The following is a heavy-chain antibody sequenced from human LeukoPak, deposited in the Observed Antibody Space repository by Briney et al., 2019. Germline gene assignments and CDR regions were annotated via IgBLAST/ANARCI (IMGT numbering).Heavy chain of an antibody. CDR1: GFIVSDYY. CDR3: ARDLTVGAILFDS. V-gene: IGHV3-11*06. J-gene: IGHJ4*02. Sequence: GGSLRLSCVASGFIVSDYYMSWIRQAPGKGLEWLSYISSTNSKTYTNYADSVKGRFTISRDSAKNSLFLQMDSLRVEDTGVYYCARDLTVGAILFDSGGQGTLVTVSS. CDR2: ISSTNSKTYT. D-gene: IGHD1-26*01.